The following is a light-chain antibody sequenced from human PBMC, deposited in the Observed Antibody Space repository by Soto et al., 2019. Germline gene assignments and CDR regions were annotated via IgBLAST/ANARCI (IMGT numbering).Light chain of an antibody. CDR1: QIVSDSY. V-gene: IGKV3-20*01. CDR3: QQYDSSLLT. CDR2: GAS. J-gene: IGKJ4*01. Sequence: ELVLTQSPATLSLSPGERATLSCRASQIVSDSYLAWYQQKPGQAPRLLISGASSRAPGIPDRFSGRGSGTDFTLTISRLEPEDFAVYYCQQYDSSLLTFGGGTKVDI.